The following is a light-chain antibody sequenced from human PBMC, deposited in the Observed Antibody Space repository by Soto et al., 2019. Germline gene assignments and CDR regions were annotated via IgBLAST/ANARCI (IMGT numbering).Light chain of an antibody. V-gene: IGKV3-20*01. Sequence: EIVLTQSPGTLSLSPGERATLSCRASQSVSSSYLAWYQQKPGQAPRLLIYGASSRATGIPDRFSGSGSGTDFTLTISIFVPEDVAVYYCQQYGSSPPITFGQGTRLEIK. CDR3: QQYGSSPPIT. CDR2: GAS. CDR1: QSVSSSY. J-gene: IGKJ5*01.